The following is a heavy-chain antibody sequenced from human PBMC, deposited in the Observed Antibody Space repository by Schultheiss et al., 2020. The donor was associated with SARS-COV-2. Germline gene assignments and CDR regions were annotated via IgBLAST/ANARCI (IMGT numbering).Heavy chain of an antibody. CDR1: GGSISSYY. CDR2: IYTSGST. V-gene: IGHV4-4*07. J-gene: IGHJ6*02. CDR3: ARGTRLYYYDSSGYYGNLGYYYGMDV. Sequence: SETLSLTCTVSGGSISSYYWSWIRQPAGKGLEWIGRIYTSGSTNYNPSLKSRVTMSVDTSKNQFSLKLSSVTAADTAVYYCARGTRLYYYDSSGYYGNLGYYYGMDVWGQGTTVTVSS. D-gene: IGHD3-22*01.